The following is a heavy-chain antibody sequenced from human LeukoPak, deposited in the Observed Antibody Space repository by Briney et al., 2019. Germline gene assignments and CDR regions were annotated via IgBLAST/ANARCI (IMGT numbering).Heavy chain of an antibody. CDR2: ISGDAVNT. D-gene: IGHD1-14*01. J-gene: IGHJ5*02. CDR3: AKDLGPTGAGWFDP. Sequence: PGGSLRLSCAASGFTFDEYAMHWVRQAPGKGLEWVSLISGDAVNTYYADSVKGRFTISRDNSKDSLYLQMNSLRTEDTALYYCAKDLGPTGAGWFDPWGQGMLVTASS. CDR1: GFTFDEYA. V-gene: IGHV3-43*02.